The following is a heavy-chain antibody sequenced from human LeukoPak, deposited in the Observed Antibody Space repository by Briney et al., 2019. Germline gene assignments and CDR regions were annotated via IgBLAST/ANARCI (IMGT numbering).Heavy chain of an antibody. Sequence: PSETLSLTCTVSGGSISSYYWSWIRQPPGKGLEWIGSIYTSGSTNYNPSLKSRVTISVDTSKNQFSLKLSSVTAADTAVYYCARIMVSDYYGSGSYYGGYYFDYWGQGTLVTVSS. J-gene: IGHJ4*02. CDR2: IYTSGST. CDR1: GGSISSYY. CDR3: ARIMVSDYYGSGSYYGGYYFDY. V-gene: IGHV4-4*09. D-gene: IGHD3-10*01.